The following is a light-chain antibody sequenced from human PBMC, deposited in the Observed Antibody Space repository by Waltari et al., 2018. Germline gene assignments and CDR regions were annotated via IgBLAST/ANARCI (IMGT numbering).Light chain of an antibody. CDR2: GAS. CDR1: QSVSSF. V-gene: IGKV3-15*01. Sequence: EVVMPQSPATLSVSPGERATLFCRASQSVSSFLAWYQQKPGQAPRLLIYGASTRATGIPARFSGSGSGTEFTLTISSLQSEDFAVYYCQQYNDWPPLTFGGGTKVEIK. J-gene: IGKJ4*01. CDR3: QQYNDWPPLT.